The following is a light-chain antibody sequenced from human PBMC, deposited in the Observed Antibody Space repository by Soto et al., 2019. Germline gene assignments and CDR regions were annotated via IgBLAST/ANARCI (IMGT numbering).Light chain of an antibody. Sequence: QSVLTQPPSASGSPGQSVTISCTGTSSDVGGYNYVSWYQQHPGKAPKVMIYEVSKRPSGVPDRFSGSKSGNTASLTVSGPQAEDEADSYCSSYAGSNNHVVFGGGTKLTVL. CDR3: SSYAGSNNHVV. J-gene: IGLJ2*01. CDR1: SSDVGGYNY. CDR2: EVS. V-gene: IGLV2-8*01.